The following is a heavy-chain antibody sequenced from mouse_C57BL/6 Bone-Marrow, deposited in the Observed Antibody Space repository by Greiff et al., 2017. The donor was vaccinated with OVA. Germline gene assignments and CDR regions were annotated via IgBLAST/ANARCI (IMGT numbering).Heavy chain of an antibody. CDR3: ARGPNVVFDY. V-gene: IGHV3-6*01. CDR1: GYSITSCYY. D-gene: IGHD4-1*01. Sequence: EVKLQESGPGLVKPSQSLSLTCSVTGYSITSCYYWNWIRQFPGNKLEWMGYISYDGSNNYNPSLKNRISITRDTSTNQFFLKLNSVTTEDTATYYCARGPNVVFDYWGQGTTLTVSS. J-gene: IGHJ2*01. CDR2: ISYDGSN.